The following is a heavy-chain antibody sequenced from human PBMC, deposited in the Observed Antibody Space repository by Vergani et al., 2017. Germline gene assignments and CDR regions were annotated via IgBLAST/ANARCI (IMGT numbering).Heavy chain of an antibody. CDR3: AREGLGLFFDY. Sequence: QVQLVQSGAEVKKPGSSVKVSCKASGGTSSSYAISWVRQAPGQGLEWMGGIIPIFGTANYAQKFQGRVTITADESTTTAYMELSSLRSEDTAVYYCAREGLGLFFDYWGQGTLVTVSS. CDR2: IIPIFGTA. V-gene: IGHV1-69*01. D-gene: IGHD3-16*01. CDR1: GGTSSSYA. J-gene: IGHJ4*02.